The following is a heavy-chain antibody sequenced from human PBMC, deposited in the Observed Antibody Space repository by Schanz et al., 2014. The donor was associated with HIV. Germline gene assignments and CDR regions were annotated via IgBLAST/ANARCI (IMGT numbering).Heavy chain of an antibody. V-gene: IGHV3-30*18. CDR2: ISYDGSNK. CDR1: GFTFSNYW. CDR3: AKDRITGTTGVPYYYYGMDV. Sequence: QVQLVESGGGVVQPGRSLRLYCAASGFTFSNYWMSWVRQAPGKGLEWVAVISYDGSNKYYADSVKGRFTISRDNSKNTLYLQMNSLRAEDTAVYYCAKDRITGTTGVPYYYYGMDVWGQGTTVTVSS. J-gene: IGHJ6*02. D-gene: IGHD1-7*01.